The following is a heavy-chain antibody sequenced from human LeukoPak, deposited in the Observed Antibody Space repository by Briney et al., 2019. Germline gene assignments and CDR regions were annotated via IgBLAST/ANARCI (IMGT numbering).Heavy chain of an antibody. Sequence: SETLSLTCAVSGGSISSGGYSWSWLRQPPGKGLEWIGYIYHSGSTYYNPSLKSRVTISVDTSKNQFSLKLSSVTAADTAVYYCARGRGYYDSSGYSHLWGRGYYFDYWGQGTLVTVSS. V-gene: IGHV4-30-2*01. CDR2: IYHSGST. D-gene: IGHD3-22*01. CDR3: ARGRGYYDSSGYSHLWGRGYYFDY. J-gene: IGHJ4*02. CDR1: GGSISSGGYS.